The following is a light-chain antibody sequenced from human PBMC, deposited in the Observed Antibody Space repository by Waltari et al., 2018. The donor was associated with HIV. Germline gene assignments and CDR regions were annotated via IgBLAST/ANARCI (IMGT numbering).Light chain of an antibody. CDR2: KDT. CDR1: NTGIKN. V-gene: IGLV3-9*01. J-gene: IGLJ2*01. Sequence: SYALTQPLSVSVALGQTATITCEGNNTGIKNVHWYQQKPPQAPVLVIYKDTNRPSEIPGRFSGSNSGNTATLTIARAEAGDEADYYCQVWDSNTLVFGGRTKLSVL. CDR3: QVWDSNTLV.